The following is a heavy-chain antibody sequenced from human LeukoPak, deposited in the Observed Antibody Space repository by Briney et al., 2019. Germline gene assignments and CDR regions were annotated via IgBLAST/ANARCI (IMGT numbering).Heavy chain of an antibody. V-gene: IGHV1-8*01. CDR3: ARDCSGGSCYNWFDP. D-gene: IGHD2-15*01. CDR1: GYTFTSYD. CDR2: MNPNSGNT. J-gene: IGHJ5*02. Sequence: ALVKVSCKASGYTFTSYDINWVRQATGQGLEWMGWMNPNSGNTGYAQKFQGRVTMTRNTSISTAYMELSSLRSEDTAVYYCARDCSGGSCYNWFDPWGQGTLVTVSS.